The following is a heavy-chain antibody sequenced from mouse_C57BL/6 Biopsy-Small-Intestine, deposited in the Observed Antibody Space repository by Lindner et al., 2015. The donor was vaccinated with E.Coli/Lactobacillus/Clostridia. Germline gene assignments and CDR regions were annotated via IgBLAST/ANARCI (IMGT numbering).Heavy chain of an antibody. CDR3: TREGVFITTVVAYYFDY. D-gene: IGHD1-1*01. Sequence: VQLQESGTVLAGPGASVKMSCKTSGYTFTSYWMHWVKQRPGQGLEWIGAIYPGNSDTSYNQKFKGKAKLTAVTSASTAYMELSSLTNEDSAVYYCTREGVFITTVVAYYFDYWGQGTTLTVSS. CDR2: IYPGNSDT. V-gene: IGHV1-5*01. J-gene: IGHJ2*01. CDR1: GYTFTSYW.